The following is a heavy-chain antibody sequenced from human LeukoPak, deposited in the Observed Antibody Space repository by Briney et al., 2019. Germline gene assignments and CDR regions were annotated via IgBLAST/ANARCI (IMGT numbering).Heavy chain of an antibody. CDR1: GGTFSSYA. Sequence: SVKVSCKASGGTFSSYAISWVRQAPGQGREWMGGIIPIFGTANYAQKFQGRVTITADESTSTAYMELSSLRSEDTAVYYCARDGFKLGYCSGGSCSPPFNWFDPWGQGTLVTVSS. D-gene: IGHD2-15*01. CDR2: IIPIFGTA. V-gene: IGHV1-69*13. J-gene: IGHJ5*02. CDR3: ARDGFKLGYCSGGSCSPPFNWFDP.